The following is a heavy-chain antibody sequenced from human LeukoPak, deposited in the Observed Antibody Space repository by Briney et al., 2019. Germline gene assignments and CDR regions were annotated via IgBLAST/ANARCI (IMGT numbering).Heavy chain of an antibody. V-gene: IGHV1-69*13. CDR1: GGTFSSYA. CDR2: IIPIFGTA. Sequence: ASVKVSCKASGGTFSSYAISWVRQAPGQGLEWMGGIIPIFGTANYAQKFQGRVTITADESTSTAYMELSSLRSEDTAVYYCAILGYSPFFDYWGQGTLVTVSS. CDR3: AILGYSPFFDY. J-gene: IGHJ4*02. D-gene: IGHD2-15*01.